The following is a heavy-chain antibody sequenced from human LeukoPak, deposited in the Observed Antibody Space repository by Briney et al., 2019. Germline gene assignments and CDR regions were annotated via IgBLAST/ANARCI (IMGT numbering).Heavy chain of an antibody. Sequence: EASVKVSCKASGYTFTSYGISWVRQAPGQGLEWMGWISAYNGNTNYAQKLQGRVTMTTDTSTTTVYMELSSLRFDDTAIYYCARRGYCSSSTCAFDLWGQGALVTVSS. J-gene: IGHJ4*02. CDR3: ARRGYCSSSTCAFDL. V-gene: IGHV1-18*01. CDR2: ISAYNGNT. CDR1: GYTFTSYG. D-gene: IGHD2-2*01.